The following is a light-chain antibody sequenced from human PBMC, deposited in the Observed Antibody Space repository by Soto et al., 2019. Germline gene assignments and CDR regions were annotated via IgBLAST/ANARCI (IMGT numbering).Light chain of an antibody. CDR1: QSVSSN. Sequence: IVMTQSPVTLSVSPGERATLSCRASQSVSSNLAWYQQKPGQGPRLLIYGASTRATGIPARFGGSGSGTDFTLTISSLQSEDFAVYFCQQYNNWHLITFGQGTRLEVK. J-gene: IGKJ5*01. V-gene: IGKV3-15*01. CDR3: QQYNNWHLIT. CDR2: GAS.